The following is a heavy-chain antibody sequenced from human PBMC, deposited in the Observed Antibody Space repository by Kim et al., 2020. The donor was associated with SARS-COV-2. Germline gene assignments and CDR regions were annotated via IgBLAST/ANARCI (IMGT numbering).Heavy chain of an antibody. V-gene: IGHV4-31*03. CDR1: GGSISSGGYY. CDR2: IYYSGST. D-gene: IGHD3-10*01. CDR3: ARARVLLWFGEPGYPGDAFDI. Sequence: SETLSLTCTVSGGSISSGGYYWSWIRQHPGKGLEWIGYIYYSGSTYYNPSLKSRVTISVDTSKNQFSLKLSSVTAADTAVYYCARARVLLWFGEPGYPGDAFDIWGQGTMVTVSS. J-gene: IGHJ3*02.